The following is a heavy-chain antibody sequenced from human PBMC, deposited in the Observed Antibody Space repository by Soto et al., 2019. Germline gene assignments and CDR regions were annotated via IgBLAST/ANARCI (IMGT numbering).Heavy chain of an antibody. V-gene: IGHV4-30-4*01. D-gene: IGHD1-7*01. J-gene: IGHJ4*02. CDR3: ARDGWITGTTGHDY. CDR1: GGSISSGDYY. CDR2: IYYSGST. Sequence: SETLSLTCTVSGGSISSGDYYWSWIRQPPGKGLEWIGYIYYSGSTYYNPSLKSRVTISVDTSKNQFSLKLSSVTAADTAVYYCARDGWITGTTGHDYWGQGTLVNVSS.